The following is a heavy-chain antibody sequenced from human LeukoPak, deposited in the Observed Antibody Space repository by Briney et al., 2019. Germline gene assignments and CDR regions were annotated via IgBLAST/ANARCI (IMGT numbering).Heavy chain of an antibody. CDR3: ARAYSSAWYWNWFDP. D-gene: IGHD6-19*01. V-gene: IGHV4-34*01. CDR2: INHSGST. Sequence: PSETLSLTCAVYGGSFSGYYWSWIRKPPGKGLEWIGEINHSGSTNYNPSLKSRVTISVDTSKNQFSLKLSSVTAADTAVYYCARAYSSAWYWNWFDPWGQGTLVTVSS. J-gene: IGHJ5*02. CDR1: GGSFSGYY.